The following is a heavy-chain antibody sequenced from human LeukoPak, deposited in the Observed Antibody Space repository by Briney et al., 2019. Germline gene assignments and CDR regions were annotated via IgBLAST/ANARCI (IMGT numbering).Heavy chain of an antibody. CDR1: GFTFSNAW. J-gene: IGHJ4*02. CDR2: IKSKTDGGTT. CDR3: ASLGTTYRGQIDY. Sequence: GGSLRLSCAASGFTFSNAWMSWVRQAPGKGLEWVGRIKSKTDGGTTDYAAPVKGRFTISRDDSKNTLYLQMNSLKTEDTAVYYCASLGTTYRGQIDYWGQGTLVTVSS. V-gene: IGHV3-15*01. D-gene: IGHD2-2*01.